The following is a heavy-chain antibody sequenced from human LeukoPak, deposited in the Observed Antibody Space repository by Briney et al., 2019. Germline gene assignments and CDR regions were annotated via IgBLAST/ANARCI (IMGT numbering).Heavy chain of an antibody. J-gene: IGHJ4*02. V-gene: IGHV3-7*01. CDR1: GFRFCDYW. CDR2: IKQDGAEK. Sequence: GGSLRLSCAASGFRFCDYWRTWASHVPGKGLEWVANIKQDGAEKHYAESVEGRFIISRDNAKNSLYLEMDSLKVEDTAVYYCARVGAWDLQRVFDYWGQGTLVTVSS. D-gene: IGHD1-26*01. CDR3: ARVGAWDLQRVFDY.